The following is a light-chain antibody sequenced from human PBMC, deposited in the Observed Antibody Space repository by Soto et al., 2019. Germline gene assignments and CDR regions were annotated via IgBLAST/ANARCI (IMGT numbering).Light chain of an antibody. V-gene: IGLV2-14*01. CDR1: SSDVGGYNY. CDR2: DVS. Sequence: QSALTQPASVSGSPGQSITISCTGTSSDVGGYNYVSWYQQHPGKAPKLMIYDVSNRPSGISDRFSGSKSGNTASLTISGLQPEDEADYYCCSYTSTSADVVFGGGTKLTV. J-gene: IGLJ2*01. CDR3: CSYTSTSADVV.